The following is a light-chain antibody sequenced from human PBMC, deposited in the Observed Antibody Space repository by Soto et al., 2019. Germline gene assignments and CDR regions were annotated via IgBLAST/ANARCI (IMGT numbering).Light chain of an antibody. CDR3: CSYAGSHYV. CDR1: SSDVGGYNY. Sequence: SVLPQPRSLTGSPGQSVTISCTGTSSDVGGYNYVSWYQQHPGKAPKLMIYDVSKRPSGVPDRFSGSKSGNTASLTISGLQAEDEADYYCCSYAGSHYVFGTGTKVTVL. V-gene: IGLV2-11*01. J-gene: IGLJ1*01. CDR2: DVS.